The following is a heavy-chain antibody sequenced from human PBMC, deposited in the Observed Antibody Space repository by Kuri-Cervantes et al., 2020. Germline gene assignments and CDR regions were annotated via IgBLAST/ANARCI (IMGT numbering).Heavy chain of an antibody. CDR1: GFTFSSYG. CDR2: IWYDGSNK. J-gene: IGHJ6*02. Sequence: GGSLRLSCAASGFTFSSYGMHWVRQAPGKGLEWVAVIWYDGSNKYYADSVKGRFTISRDNSKNTLYLQMNSLRAEDTAVYYCAREPPPQQLRRNYYYGMDVWGQGTTVTVSS. V-gene: IGHV3-33*01. CDR3: AREPPPQQLRRNYYYGMDV. D-gene: IGHD5-24*01.